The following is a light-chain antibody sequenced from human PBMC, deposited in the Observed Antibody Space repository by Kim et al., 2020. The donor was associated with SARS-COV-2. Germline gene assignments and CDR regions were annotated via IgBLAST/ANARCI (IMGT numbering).Light chain of an antibody. CDR2: KAS. Sequence: SASVGDRVTITCRASQSISTWLAWYQQKPGKAPKLLIYKASSLESGVPSRFSGSGSGTEFTLTISSLQPDDFATYYCQQYNSYSCFGQGTKLEI. J-gene: IGKJ2*03. V-gene: IGKV1-5*03. CDR3: QQYNSYSC. CDR1: QSISTW.